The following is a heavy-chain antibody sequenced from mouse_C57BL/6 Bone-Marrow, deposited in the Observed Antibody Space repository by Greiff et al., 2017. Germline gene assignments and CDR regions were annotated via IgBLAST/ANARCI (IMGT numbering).Heavy chain of an antibody. V-gene: IGHV14-4*01. J-gene: IGHJ4*01. Sequence: EVQLQQSGAELVRPGASVKLSCTASGFNIKDDYMHWVKQRPDQGLEWIGWIDPENGDTEYASNFQGKATITTDTSSNTAYLQLSSLTSEATDFYYFTTDSLAMDYWGQGTSVTVSS. CDR3: TTDSLAMDY. CDR2: IDPENGDT. D-gene: IGHD6-2*01. CDR1: GFNIKDDY.